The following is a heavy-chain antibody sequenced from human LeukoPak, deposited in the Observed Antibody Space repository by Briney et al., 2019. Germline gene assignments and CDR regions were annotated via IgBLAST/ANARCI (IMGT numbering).Heavy chain of an antibody. V-gene: IGHV3-30*18. CDR2: ISYDGSNK. J-gene: IGHJ5*02. Sequence: GRSLRLSCAASGFTFSSYGMHWVRQAPGKGLEWVAVISYDGSNKYYADSVKGRFTISRDNSKNTLYLQMNSLRAEDTAVYYCAKDRADIVVVVAAPNWFDPWGQGTLVTVSS. CDR3: AKDRADIVVVVAAPNWFDP. D-gene: IGHD2-15*01. CDR1: GFTFSSYG.